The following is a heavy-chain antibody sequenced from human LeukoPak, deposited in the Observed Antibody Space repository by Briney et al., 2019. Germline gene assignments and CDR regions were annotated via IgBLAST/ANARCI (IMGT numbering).Heavy chain of an antibody. D-gene: IGHD6-19*01. Sequence: GGSLRLSCAASGFTFSSYEMNWVRQAPGKGLEWVSYISSSGSTIYYADSVKGRFTLSRDNAKNSLYLQMDSLRAEDTAAYYCAREELRYSSGSSHSYFDYWGQGTLVTVSS. J-gene: IGHJ4*02. CDR2: ISSSGSTI. CDR1: GFTFSSYE. CDR3: AREELRYSSGSSHSYFDY. V-gene: IGHV3-48*03.